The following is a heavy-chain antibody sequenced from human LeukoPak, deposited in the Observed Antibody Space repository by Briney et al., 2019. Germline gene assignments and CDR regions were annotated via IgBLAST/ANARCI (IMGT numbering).Heavy chain of an antibody. CDR2: INHSGST. D-gene: IGHD1-26*01. Sequence: SETLSLTCAVYGGSFSGYYWSWIRQPPGKGLEWIGEINHSGSTNYNPSLKSRVTISVDTSKNQSSLKLSSVTAADTAVYYCARPRYSRLVKRNAFDIWGQGTMVTVSS. CDR3: ARPRYSRLVKRNAFDI. J-gene: IGHJ3*02. CDR1: GGSFSGYY. V-gene: IGHV4-34*01.